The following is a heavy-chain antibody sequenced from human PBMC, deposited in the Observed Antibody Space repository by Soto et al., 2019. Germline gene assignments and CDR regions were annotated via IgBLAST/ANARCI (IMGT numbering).Heavy chain of an antibody. V-gene: IGHV3-13*01. CDR2: IGTISDT. J-gene: IGHJ6*02. CDR1: GFTFSSYD. Sequence: GSLSLSCAASGFTFSSYDMHWVRQAPGKGLEWVSAIGTISDTYYSDSVEGRFTISREDARNSLYLQMNSLRAGDTAVYYCAREISAVLGGHYYYGLDVWGQGTTVTVSS. D-gene: IGHD6-6*01. CDR3: AREISAVLGGHYYYGLDV.